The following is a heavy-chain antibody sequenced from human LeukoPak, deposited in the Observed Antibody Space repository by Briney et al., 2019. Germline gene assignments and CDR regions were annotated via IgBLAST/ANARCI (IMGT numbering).Heavy chain of an antibody. D-gene: IGHD3-10*01. Sequence: GGSLRLSCAASGFSFNNSEMYWVRQAPGKGLEWVSYISSTGYTIYYADSVKGRFTISRDNAKNSLFLQMNSLAAEDTAVYFCARDGMGGIKAFDIWGQGTMVTVSS. CDR3: ARDGMGGIKAFDI. V-gene: IGHV3-48*03. CDR2: ISSTGYTI. J-gene: IGHJ3*02. CDR1: GFSFNNSE.